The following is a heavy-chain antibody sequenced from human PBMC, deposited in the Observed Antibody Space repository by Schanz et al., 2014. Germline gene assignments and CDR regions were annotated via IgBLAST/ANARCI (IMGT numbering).Heavy chain of an antibody. V-gene: IGHV4-59*08. CDR2: IYGGGST. D-gene: IGHD3-10*01. Sequence: QVQLQESGPGLVRPSETLSLTCTVSGVSISSFYWSWIRQSPGQGLEYFGYIYGGGSTSYNPSFKSRVTMTFDTSRNAFSRKPSSVPAADTAVYYCTRMSLRRGDYGGLDVWGQGTTVTVSS. J-gene: IGHJ6*02. CDR1: GVSISSFY. CDR3: TRMSLRRGDYGGLDV.